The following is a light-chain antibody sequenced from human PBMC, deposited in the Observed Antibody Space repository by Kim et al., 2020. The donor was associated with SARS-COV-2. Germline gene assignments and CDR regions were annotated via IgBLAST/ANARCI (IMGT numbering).Light chain of an antibody. J-gene: IGLJ3*02. CDR3: SSYTSSNTWV. CDR2: DVS. V-gene: IGLV2-14*04. CDR1: SNDVGAYNY. Sequence: GHSITISCTGTSNDVGAYNYVAWYQQHPGKAPKLMIYDVSKRPSGVFNRFSGSKSGNTASLTISGLQAEDEADYYCSSYTSSNTWVFGGGTKLTVL.